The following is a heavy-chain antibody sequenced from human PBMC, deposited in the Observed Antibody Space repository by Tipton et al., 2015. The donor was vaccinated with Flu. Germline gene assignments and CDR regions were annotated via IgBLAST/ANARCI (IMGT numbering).Heavy chain of an antibody. V-gene: IGHV4-59*01. CDR2: IYYSGST. Sequence: TLSLTCTVSGGSISSYYWSWIRQPPGKGLEWIGYIYYSGSTNYNPSLKSRVTISVDTSKNQFSLKLSSVTAADTAVYYCARGGRYDSSGYYSFDWWGQGTLVTVSS. CDR1: GGSISSYY. D-gene: IGHD3-22*01. CDR3: ARGGRYDSSGYYSFDW. J-gene: IGHJ4*02.